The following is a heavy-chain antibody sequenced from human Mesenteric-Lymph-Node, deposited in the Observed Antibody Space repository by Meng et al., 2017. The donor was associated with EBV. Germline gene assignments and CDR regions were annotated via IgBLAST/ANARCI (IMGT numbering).Heavy chain of an antibody. CDR3: ARTLSIAAAPFDY. V-gene: IGHV4-4*02. Sequence: QVQLVQSGAGVKKPGASVKVSCKASGYTFTSYGISWVRQPPGKGLEWIGEIYHSGSTNYNPSLKSRVTISVDKSKNQFSLKLSSVTAADTAVYYCARTLSIAAAPFDYWGQGTLVTVSS. D-gene: IGHD6-13*01. CDR1: GYTFTSYG. CDR2: IYHSGST. J-gene: IGHJ4*02.